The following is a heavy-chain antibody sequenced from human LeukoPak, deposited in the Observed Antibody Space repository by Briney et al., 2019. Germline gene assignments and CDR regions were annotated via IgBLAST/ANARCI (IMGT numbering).Heavy chain of an antibody. CDR1: GFTFDDYA. D-gene: IGHD3-10*01. CDR2: ISWNSGSI. Sequence: GRSLRLSCAASGFTFDDYAMHWVRQAPGKGLEWVSGISWNSGSIGYADSVKGRFTISRDNAKNSLYLQMNSLRAGDTALYYCAKATNLWFGELGFDYWGQGTLVTVSS. CDR3: AKATNLWFGELGFDY. V-gene: IGHV3-9*01. J-gene: IGHJ4*02.